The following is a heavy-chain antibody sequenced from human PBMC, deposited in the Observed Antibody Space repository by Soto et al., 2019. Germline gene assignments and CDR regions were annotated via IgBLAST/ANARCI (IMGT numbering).Heavy chain of an antibody. CDR2: ISAYNHYT. CDR1: GYTFSTYG. CDR3: ARVGPSREVPYPFEY. Sequence: QVDLVQSGPEVRKPGASVNVSCKASGYTFSTYGISCVRQAPDHGLEWMGWISAYNHYTNYAQKFQGRVTMTTDTSTNTAYMELRSLRSGDTAMYFCARVGPSREVPYPFEYWGQGTLVTVSS. V-gene: IGHV1-18*01. D-gene: IGHD1-26*01. J-gene: IGHJ4*02.